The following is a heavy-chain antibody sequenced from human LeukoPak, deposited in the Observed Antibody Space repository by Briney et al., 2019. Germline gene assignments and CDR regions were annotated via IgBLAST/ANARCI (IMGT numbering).Heavy chain of an antibody. V-gene: IGHV1-8*03. CDR2: MNPNSGNT. D-gene: IGHD2-2*01. J-gene: IGHJ4*02. CDR1: GYTSTSYD. CDR3: ARVRRAVVVPAAKTYYFDY. Sequence: ASVKVSCKASGYTSTSYDINWVRQATGQGLEWMGWMNPNSGNTGYAQKFQGRVTITRNTSISTAYMELSSLRSEDTAVYYCARVRRAVVVPAAKTYYFDYWGQGTLVTVSS.